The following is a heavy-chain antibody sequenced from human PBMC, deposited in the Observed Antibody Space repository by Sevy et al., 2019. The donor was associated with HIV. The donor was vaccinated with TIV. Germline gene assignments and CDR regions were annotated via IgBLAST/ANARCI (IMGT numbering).Heavy chain of an antibody. V-gene: IGHV1-2*02. CDR3: ARDRAGYVKLDY. J-gene: IGHJ4*02. CDR2: INPNSGGT. Sequence: ASVKVSCKASGYTFTGYYMHWVRQAPGQGLEWMGWINPNSGGTNYAQKFQGRVTMTRDTSISTAYMELSRLGSDDTAGYYCARDRAGYVKLDYWGQGTLVTVSS. D-gene: IGHD2-15*01. CDR1: GYTFTGYY.